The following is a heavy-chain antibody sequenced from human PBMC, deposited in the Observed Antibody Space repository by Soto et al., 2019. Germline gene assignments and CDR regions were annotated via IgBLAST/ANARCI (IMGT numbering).Heavy chain of an antibody. J-gene: IGHJ4*02. CDR2: ISGSGGST. D-gene: IGHD3-3*01. V-gene: IGHV3-23*01. CDR3: AKNPSTVWSGYGRNTFFDY. Sequence: PGGSLGLSCAASGFTFSSYAMSWVRQAPGKGLEWVSAISGSGGSTYYADSVKGRFTISRDNSKNTLYLQMSSLRAEDTAVYYYAKNPSTVWSGYGRNTFFDYWGQGTLVTGSS. CDR1: GFTFSSYA.